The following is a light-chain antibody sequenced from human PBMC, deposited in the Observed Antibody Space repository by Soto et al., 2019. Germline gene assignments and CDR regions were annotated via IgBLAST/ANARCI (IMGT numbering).Light chain of an antibody. Sequence: EIVLTQSPGTLSLSPGERATLSCRASQSVSSSYLAWYQQKPGQAPRLLIYGASSRATGIPDRFSGSGSGTEFILTISSLQAEDVAVYYCQQYFSETWTFGQGTKVDI. CDR3: QQYFSETWT. CDR1: QSVSSSY. CDR2: GAS. J-gene: IGKJ1*01. V-gene: IGKV3-20*01.